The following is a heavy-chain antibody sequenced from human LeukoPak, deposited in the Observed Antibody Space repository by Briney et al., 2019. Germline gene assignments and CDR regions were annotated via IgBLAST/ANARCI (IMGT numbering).Heavy chain of an antibody. CDR2: VNGSGTVT. CDR1: GFTFNNYA. V-gene: IGHV3-23*01. Sequence: GGSLRLSCAASGFTFNNYAMTWVRQAPGKGLEWVSTVNGSGTVTRYADSVKGRFTISRDNSKNTLYLQMNSLRAEDTAVYYCAKGEQWEPPEDYWGQGTLVTVSS. J-gene: IGHJ4*02. D-gene: IGHD1-26*01. CDR3: AKGEQWEPPEDY.